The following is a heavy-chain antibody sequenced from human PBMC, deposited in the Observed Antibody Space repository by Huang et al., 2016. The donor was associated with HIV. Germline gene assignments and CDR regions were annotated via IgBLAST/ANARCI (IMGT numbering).Heavy chain of an antibody. CDR3: ATGFDVFFDF. J-gene: IGHJ4*02. CDR2: VGPEIGAT. CDR1: EYTLTELS. Sequence: QVQLVQSRAEVKKPGASVKVSCKVSEYTLTELSIHWVRQPRGKGLEGMGGVGPEIGATSYAQKFQGRVTMTEDTSTETAFMELSGLRPEDTAVYYCATGFDVFFDFWGQGTLVTVSS. V-gene: IGHV1-24*01. D-gene: IGHD3-9*01.